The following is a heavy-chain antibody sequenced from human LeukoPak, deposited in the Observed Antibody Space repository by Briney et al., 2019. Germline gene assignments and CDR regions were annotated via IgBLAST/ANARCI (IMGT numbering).Heavy chain of an antibody. D-gene: IGHD6-19*01. Sequence: GASAKVSCKASGGTFSSYAISWVRQAPGQGLEWMGRIIPILGIANYAQKFQGRVTITADKSTSTAYMELSSLRSEDTAVYYCARDPKGIAVRGHAFDIWGQGTMVTVSS. V-gene: IGHV1-69*04. J-gene: IGHJ3*02. CDR3: ARDPKGIAVRGHAFDI. CDR1: GGTFSSYA. CDR2: IIPILGIA.